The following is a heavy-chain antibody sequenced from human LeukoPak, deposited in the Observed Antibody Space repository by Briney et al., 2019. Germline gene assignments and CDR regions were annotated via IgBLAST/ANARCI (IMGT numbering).Heavy chain of an antibody. CDR2: INHSGST. Sequence: SETLSLTCAVYGGSFSGYYWSWIRQPPGKGLEWIGEINHSGSTNYNLSLKSRVTISVDTSKNQFSLKLSSVTAADTAVYYCASYYCSGGSCYWFDPWGQGTLVTVSS. D-gene: IGHD2-15*01. V-gene: IGHV4-34*01. CDR1: GGSFSGYY. CDR3: ASYYCSGGSCYWFDP. J-gene: IGHJ5*02.